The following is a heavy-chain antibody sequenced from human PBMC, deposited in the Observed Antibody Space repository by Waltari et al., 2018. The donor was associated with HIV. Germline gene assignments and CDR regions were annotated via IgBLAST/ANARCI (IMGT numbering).Heavy chain of an antibody. D-gene: IGHD1-7*01. J-gene: IGHJ5*02. V-gene: IGHV3-33*01. CDR1: GFNFNNFG. CDR3: ARVIGNTKGSWFDP. CDR2: IWDDGSKR. Sequence: QVQLVESGVGVVQPAKSLRLSCAASGFNFNNFGMVWVRQAPGKVLEWVAVIWDDGSKRYYADSVKGRFTISKDNTKNTLHLQMNSLRAEDTAIYYCARVIGNTKGSWFDPWGQGTLVTVSS.